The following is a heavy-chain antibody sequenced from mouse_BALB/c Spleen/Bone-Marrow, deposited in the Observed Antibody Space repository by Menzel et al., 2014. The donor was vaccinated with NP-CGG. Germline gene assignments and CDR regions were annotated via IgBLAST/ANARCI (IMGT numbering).Heavy chain of an antibody. CDR2: IDPANDNS. J-gene: IGHJ2*01. V-gene: IGHV14-3*02. CDR3: TRNYVSPYFDY. D-gene: IGHD1-1*01. Sequence: EVQLQQSGAELVKPGASVKLSCAASGFNIKDTFIHWVKQRPEQGLEWIGSIDPANDNSKFDPKFQGKATLTADTSSNPAYLQLSSLTSEDSAVYFCTRNYVSPYFDYWGQGTTLTVSS. CDR1: GFNIKDTF.